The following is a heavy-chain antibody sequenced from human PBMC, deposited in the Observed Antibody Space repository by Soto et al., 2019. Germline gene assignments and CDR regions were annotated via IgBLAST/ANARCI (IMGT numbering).Heavy chain of an antibody. CDR1: GYSFTSYW. V-gene: IGHV5-51*01. CDR2: IYPGDSDT. D-gene: IGHD2-15*01. J-gene: IGHJ6*02. Sequence: PGESLKISCKGSGYSFTSYWIDWVRQMPGKGLEWMGIIYPGDSDTRYSPSFQGQVTISADKSISTAYLQWSSLKASDTAMYYCARRGYCSGGSCNYYYYGMDVWGQGTTVTVSS. CDR3: ARRGYCSGGSCNYYYYGMDV.